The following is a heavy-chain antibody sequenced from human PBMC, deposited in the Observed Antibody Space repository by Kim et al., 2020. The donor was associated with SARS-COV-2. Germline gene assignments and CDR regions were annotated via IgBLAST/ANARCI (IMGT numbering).Heavy chain of an antibody. Sequence: RFTISRDDSKNTLYLQMNSLKTEDTAVYYCTTDTPLGGCSGGSCYFAFDIWGQGTMVTVSS. CDR3: TTDTPLGGCSGGSCYFAFDI. V-gene: IGHV3-15*01. J-gene: IGHJ3*02. D-gene: IGHD2-15*01.